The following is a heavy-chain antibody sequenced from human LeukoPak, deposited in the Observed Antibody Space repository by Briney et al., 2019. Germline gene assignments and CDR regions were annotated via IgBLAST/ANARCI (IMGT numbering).Heavy chain of an antibody. D-gene: IGHD4-23*01. CDR2: ISYDGSNK. Sequence: GRSLTLSCAPSGLTFTIYAIHWVRQAPRKGLEWVAFISYDGSNKYYPDSVKARFTISRHNSKNTLYVQMTSLRAEDTAVYCCAREVTRFGGNPHLGAFHIWGQGKTVTVSP. CDR3: AREVTRFGGNPHLGAFHI. CDR1: GLTFTIYA. J-gene: IGHJ3*02. V-gene: IGHV3-30-3*01.